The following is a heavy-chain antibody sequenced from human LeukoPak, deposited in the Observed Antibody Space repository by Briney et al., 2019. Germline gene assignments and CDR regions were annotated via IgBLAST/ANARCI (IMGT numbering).Heavy chain of an antibody. CDR1: GFPFSTYW. Sequence: GESLRLSCAASGFPFSTYWMSWVRQAPGKGLEWVANIKQDGSEKYYVDSVKGRFTISRDNAKNSLYLQMNSLRAEDTAVYYCARDRRDRGYYYYYMDVWGKGTTVTVSS. CDR3: ARDRRDRGYYYYYMDV. D-gene: IGHD3-10*01. V-gene: IGHV3-7*01. J-gene: IGHJ6*03. CDR2: IKQDGSEK.